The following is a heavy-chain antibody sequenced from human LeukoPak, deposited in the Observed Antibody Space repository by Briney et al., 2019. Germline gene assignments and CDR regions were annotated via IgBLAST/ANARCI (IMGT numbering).Heavy chain of an antibody. D-gene: IGHD1-1*01. V-gene: IGHV3-23*01. Sequence: GGSLRLSCAASGFSFSNYAMSWVRQTPARGPEWVSSIRGGGGTFHADSVKGRFTLSREDSRNTVYLQLNNLRVEDTAIYYCAKANWVSNADAVWWGQGTQVTVSS. CDR1: GFSFSNYA. CDR3: AKANWVSNADAVW. CDR2: IRGGGGT. J-gene: IGHJ4*02.